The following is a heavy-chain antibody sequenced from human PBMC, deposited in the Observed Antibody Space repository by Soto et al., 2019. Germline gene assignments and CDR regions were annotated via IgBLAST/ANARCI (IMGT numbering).Heavy chain of an antibody. CDR2: TWNDGSHK. V-gene: IGHV3-33*01. D-gene: IGHD1-1*01. J-gene: IGHJ3*02. Sequence: QVQLVESGGGVVQPGRSLRLSRVASGFTFSTYGTHWVRQAPGKGLEWVAMTWNDGSHKYYADPVKDRFTISRDNFKNTLYLQINSLRDEDSAVYYCTTELNDMQAFDIWGQGTMVTVSS. CDR1: GFTFSTYG. CDR3: TTELNDMQAFDI.